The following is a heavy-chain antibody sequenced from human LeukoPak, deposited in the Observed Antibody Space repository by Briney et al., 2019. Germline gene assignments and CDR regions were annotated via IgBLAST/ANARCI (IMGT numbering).Heavy chain of an antibody. D-gene: IGHD5-12*01. J-gene: IGHJ5*02. CDR1: GYTFNGYY. CDR2: INPSSGGT. V-gene: IGHV1-2*02. CDR3: ARDLRPTDHSGYDNWFDP. Sequence: ASVTVSCKASGYTFNGYYVHWVRQAPGQGLEWMGWINPSSGGTNYAQKFQGRVTMTSDSSITTAYMELSSLRPDDTAVYYCARDLRPTDHSGYDNWFDPWGQGTLVTVSS.